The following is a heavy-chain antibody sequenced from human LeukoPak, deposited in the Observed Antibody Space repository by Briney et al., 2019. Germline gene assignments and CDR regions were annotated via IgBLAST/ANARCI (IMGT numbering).Heavy chain of an antibody. CDR2: ISGDGGST. J-gene: IGHJ4*02. D-gene: IGHD3-22*01. CDR1: GFSFSAYW. CDR3: AKEPEMVDYYDSSGYSL. V-gene: IGHV3-43*02. Sequence: GGSLRLSCSASGFSFSAYWMSWVRQAPGKGLEWVSLISGDGGSTYYADSVKGRFTISRDNSKNSLYLQMNSLRTEDTALYYCAKEPEMVDYYDSSGYSLWGQGTLVTVSS.